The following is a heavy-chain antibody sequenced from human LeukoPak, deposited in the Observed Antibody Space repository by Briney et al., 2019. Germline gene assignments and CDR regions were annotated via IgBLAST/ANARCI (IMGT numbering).Heavy chain of an antibody. CDR2: ISTSGTT. D-gene: IGHD1-26*01. J-gene: IGHJ4*02. Sequence: KPSETLSLTCTVSGGSVTTYYWSWIRQSAGKGLEWIGHISTSGTTTYNPSLKSRVTMSVDTSKNQFSLELTSVTAADTAVYYCAREATVVGATIIWGQGTLVTVSS. CDR1: GGSVTTYY. V-gene: IGHV4-4*07. CDR3: AREATVVGATII.